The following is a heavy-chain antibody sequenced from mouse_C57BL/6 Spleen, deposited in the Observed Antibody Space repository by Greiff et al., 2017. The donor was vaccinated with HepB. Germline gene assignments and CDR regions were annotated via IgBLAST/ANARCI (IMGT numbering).Heavy chain of an antibody. V-gene: IGHV1-15*01. D-gene: IGHD3-2*02. Sequence: VQLQQSGAELVRPGASVTLSCKASGYTFTDYEMHWVKQTPVHGLEWIGAIDPETGGTAYNQKFKGKAILTADKSSSTAYMELRSLPSEDSAVYYCTRRGSSGYLYAMDYWGQGTSVTVSS. CDR2: IDPETGGT. J-gene: IGHJ4*01. CDR3: TRRGSSGYLYAMDY. CDR1: GYTFTDYE.